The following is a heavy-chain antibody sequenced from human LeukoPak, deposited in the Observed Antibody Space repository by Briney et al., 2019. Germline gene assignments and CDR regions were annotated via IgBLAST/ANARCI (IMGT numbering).Heavy chain of an antibody. V-gene: IGHV3-11*01. CDR1: GFTFRDYY. D-gene: IGHD6-13*01. CDR3: ARDSSSWYLPFDYYYYDMDV. J-gene: IGHJ6*03. CDR2: ISSSGSTI. Sequence: GRSLRLFCAASGFTFRDYYMSWVRQAPGKGLEGGSYISSSGSTIYYTDSVKRRFTISRDNAKNSLYLQMNSLRAEDTAVYYCARDSSSWYLPFDYYYYDMDVWGKGTTVTVSS.